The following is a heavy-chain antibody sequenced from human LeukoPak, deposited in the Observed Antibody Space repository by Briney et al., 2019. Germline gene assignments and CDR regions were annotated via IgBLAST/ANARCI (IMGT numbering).Heavy chain of an antibody. V-gene: IGHV1-2*02. CDR2: IGPTGNT. CDR3: ARESLGGLKYFDD. Sequence: ASVKVACKASGYTFTAYYMHWVRQAPGQGLEWIGCIGPTGNTVYVQKFQGRVTVTRDTSINTVYMEVNSLRSDDTAVYSCARESLGGLKYFDDWGQGTLVTVSS. CDR1: GYTFTAYY. J-gene: IGHJ4*02. D-gene: IGHD3-16*01.